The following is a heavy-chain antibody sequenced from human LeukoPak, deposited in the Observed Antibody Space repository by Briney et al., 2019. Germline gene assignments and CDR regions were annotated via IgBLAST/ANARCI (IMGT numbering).Heavy chain of an antibody. V-gene: IGHV4-61*01. J-gene: IGHJ4*02. CDR3: ARVTTWGSVLDY. Sequence: SETLSLTCTVSGGSVSSGSYYWSWIRQPPGKGLEWIGYIYYSGSTNYNPFLKSRVTISVDTSKNQFSLKLSSVTAADTAVYYCARVTTWGSVLDYWGQGTLVTVSS. CDR2: IYYSGST. CDR1: GGSVSSGSYY. D-gene: IGHD7-27*01.